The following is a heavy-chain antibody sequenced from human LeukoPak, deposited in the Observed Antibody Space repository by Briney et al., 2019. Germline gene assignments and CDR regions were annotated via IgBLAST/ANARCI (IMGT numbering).Heavy chain of an antibody. D-gene: IGHD4-17*01. CDR3: ARDMGYGDRWGGFDY. Sequence: GGSLRLSCEASRFTFRNYAIHWVRQAPGKGLEWVALISYDGSSKYYADSVKGRFTISRDNSKNTLYLQMSSLRPEDTAVYYCARDMGYGDRWGGFDYWGQGTLVTVSS. CDR2: ISYDGSSK. CDR1: RFTFRNYA. V-gene: IGHV3-30*04. J-gene: IGHJ4*02.